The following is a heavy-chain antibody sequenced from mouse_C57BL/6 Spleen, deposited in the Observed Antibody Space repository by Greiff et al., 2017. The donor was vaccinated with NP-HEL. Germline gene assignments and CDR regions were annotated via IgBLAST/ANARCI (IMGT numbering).Heavy chain of an antibody. V-gene: IGHV1-42*01. D-gene: IGHD1-1*01. J-gene: IGHJ4*01. CDR3: AEITTVVEGAMDY. CDR1: GYSFTGYY. CDR2: INPSTGGT. Sequence: VQLKQSGPELVKPGASVKISCKASGYSFTGYYMNWVKQSPEKSLEWIGEINPSTGGTTYNQKFKAKATLTVDKSSSTAYMQLKSLTSEDSAVYYCAEITTVVEGAMDYWGQGTSVTVSS.